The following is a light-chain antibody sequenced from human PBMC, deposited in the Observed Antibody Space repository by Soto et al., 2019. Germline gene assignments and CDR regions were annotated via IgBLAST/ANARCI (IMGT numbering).Light chain of an antibody. V-gene: IGLV2-23*02. CDR2: GVT. CDR3: CSYSSSSTVI. CDR1: SSDVGSYNY. J-gene: IGLJ2*01. Sequence: QSALTQPASVSGSPGQSITISCTGSSSDVGSYNYVSWYQQFPGKDPKLIISGVTERPSGISNRFSGSKSGYTASLTISGLQAEDEAEYYCCSYSSSSTVIFGGGTKLTVL.